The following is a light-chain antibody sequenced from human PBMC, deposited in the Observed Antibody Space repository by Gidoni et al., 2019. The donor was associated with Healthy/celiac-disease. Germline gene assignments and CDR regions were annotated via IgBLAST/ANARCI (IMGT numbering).Light chain of an antibody. Sequence: EIVSTHPPGTLSLSPGERATLSCRASQSVSSYLAWYQQKPGQAPRLLIYDASNRATGIPARFSGSGSGTDFTLTISSLEPEDFAVYYCQQRGNWPPITFGQGTRLEIK. V-gene: IGKV3-11*01. CDR1: QSVSSY. J-gene: IGKJ5*01. CDR2: DAS. CDR3: QQRGNWPPIT.